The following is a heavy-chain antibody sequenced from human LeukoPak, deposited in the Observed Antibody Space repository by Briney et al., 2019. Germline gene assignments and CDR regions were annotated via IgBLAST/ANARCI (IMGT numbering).Heavy chain of an antibody. V-gene: IGHV4-4*02. Sequence: SETLSLTCAVSGGSISSSNWWSWVRQPPGKGLEWIGEIYHSGSTNYNPSLKSRVTISVDKPKNQFSLKLSSVTAADTAVYYCASIHYYDSSHWFDPWGQGTLVTVSS. J-gene: IGHJ5*02. CDR1: GGSISSSNW. D-gene: IGHD3-22*01. CDR3: ASIHYYDSSHWFDP. CDR2: IYHSGST.